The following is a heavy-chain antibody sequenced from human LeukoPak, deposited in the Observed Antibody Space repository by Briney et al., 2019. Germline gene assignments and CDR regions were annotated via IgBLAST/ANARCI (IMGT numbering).Heavy chain of an antibody. Sequence: SVKVSCKASGGSFNTYAISWVRQAPGRGLEWMGGIIPMFGTTKYAQNFQGRVTITADESTSTAYMELSSLRSEDTAVYYCASGHIVVVTAQEFAHKWFDPWGQGTQVTVSS. CDR2: IIPMFGTT. CDR1: GGSFNTYA. V-gene: IGHV1-69*13. J-gene: IGHJ5*02. CDR3: ASGHIVVVTAQEFAHKWFDP. D-gene: IGHD2-21*02.